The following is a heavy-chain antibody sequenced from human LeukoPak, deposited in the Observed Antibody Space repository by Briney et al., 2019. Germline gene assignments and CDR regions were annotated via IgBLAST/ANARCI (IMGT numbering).Heavy chain of an antibody. V-gene: IGHV4-39*01. Sequence: SETLSLTCTVSGDSISNPGYYWGWIRRPPGKGLEWIGTIYYDGDTYYNASLKSRVTISVDTSNNQFSLRLSSVTAADTAVYYCARSRSYYFDHWGQGPLVTVSS. CDR1: GDSISNPGYY. J-gene: IGHJ4*02. CDR3: ARSRSYYFDH. CDR2: IYYDGDT.